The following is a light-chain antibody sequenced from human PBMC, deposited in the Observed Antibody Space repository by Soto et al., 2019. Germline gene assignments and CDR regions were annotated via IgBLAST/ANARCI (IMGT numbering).Light chain of an antibody. V-gene: IGKV1-8*01. CDR3: QQYYSYPYT. J-gene: IGKJ2*01. Sequence: AIRMTQSPSSLSASTGDRVTITCRASQGISSDLAWYQQKPGKAPKLLIYAASTLQSGVPSRFSGSGSGTDFTLTISCLQSEDFATYYCQQYYSYPYTFCQGTKLEIK. CDR2: AAS. CDR1: QGISSD.